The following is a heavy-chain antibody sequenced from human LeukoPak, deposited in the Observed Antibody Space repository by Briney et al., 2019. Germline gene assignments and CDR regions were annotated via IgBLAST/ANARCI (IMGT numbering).Heavy chain of an antibody. Sequence: PGGSLRLSCAASGFTLSRYGMHWVRQAPGKGLEWVAVIWNDGRNKYYADSVKGRFTISRDNSKNTVYLQMNSLRAEDTAVYYCAKRVVVDRIFDYWGQGTLVTVSS. CDR3: AKRVVVDRIFDY. CDR2: IWNDGRNK. CDR1: GFTLSRYG. J-gene: IGHJ4*02. V-gene: IGHV3-33*06. D-gene: IGHD2-21*01.